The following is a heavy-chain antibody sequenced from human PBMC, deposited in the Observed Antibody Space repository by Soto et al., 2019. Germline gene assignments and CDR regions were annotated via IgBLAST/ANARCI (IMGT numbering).Heavy chain of an antibody. D-gene: IGHD2-15*01. CDR3: ARTYCSGGICYPGDYFDY. Sequence: ASVKVSCKASGYTFTSYAMHWVRQAPGQGLEWMGWINAGNGNTKYSQKFQGRVTITRDTSASTAYMELSSLRSEDTAVFYCARTYCSGGICYPGDYFDYWGQGTLVTVSS. CDR1: GYTFTSYA. J-gene: IGHJ4*02. V-gene: IGHV1-3*01. CDR2: INAGNGNT.